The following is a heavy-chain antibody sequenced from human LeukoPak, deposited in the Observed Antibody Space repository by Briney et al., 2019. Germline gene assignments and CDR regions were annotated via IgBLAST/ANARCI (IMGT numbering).Heavy chain of an antibody. Sequence: GGSLRLSCAASGFTFSSYSMNWVRQAPGKGLEWVSSISSSSSYIYYADSVKGRFTISRDNAKNSLYLQMNSLRAEDTAVYYCARDHSIFYYFDHWGQGTLVTVSS. J-gene: IGHJ4*02. CDR2: ISSSSSYI. D-gene: IGHD3-3*01. V-gene: IGHV3-21*01. CDR1: GFTFSSYS. CDR3: ARDHSIFYYFDH.